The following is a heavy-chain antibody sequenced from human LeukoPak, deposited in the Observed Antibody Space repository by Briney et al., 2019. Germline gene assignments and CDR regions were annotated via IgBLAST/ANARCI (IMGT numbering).Heavy chain of an antibody. CDR3: ARKQWVMYYFES. J-gene: IGHJ4*02. CDR1: GGSIGSGDYY. CDR2: IYHSGST. V-gene: IGHV4-30-4*01. Sequence: YPSETLSLTCTVSGGSIGSGDYYWSWIRQPPGKGLEWIGYIYHSGSTYYNPSLKSRVTISVDTSKNQFSLKLNSVTAADTAVYYCARKQWVMYYFESWGQGALVTISS. D-gene: IGHD6-19*01.